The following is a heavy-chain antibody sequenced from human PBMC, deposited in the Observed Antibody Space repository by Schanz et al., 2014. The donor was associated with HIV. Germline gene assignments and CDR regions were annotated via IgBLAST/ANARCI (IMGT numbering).Heavy chain of an antibody. V-gene: IGHV3-9*01. Sequence: EVQLVESGGGLVQPGRSLRLSCTGSGFNFDDYVMYWVRQAPGKGLEWVSGISWNSGSIGYADSVKGRFTISRDNAKNSLYLQMNSLRAEDTALYHCAREGTYDYALSWGQGTLVTVSS. CDR1: GFNFDDYV. CDR2: ISWNSGSI. D-gene: IGHD3-16*01. CDR3: AREGTYDYALS. J-gene: IGHJ4*02.